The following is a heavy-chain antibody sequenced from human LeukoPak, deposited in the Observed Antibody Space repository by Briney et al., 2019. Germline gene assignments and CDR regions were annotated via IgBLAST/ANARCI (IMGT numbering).Heavy chain of an antibody. CDR1: SVSISSDY. V-gene: IGHV4-34*01. CDR3: ARGAVVVVAATPDYYYYYGMDV. Sequence: PSETLSLTCTVSSVSISSDYWSWIRQPPGKGLEWIGELNHSGSTNYNPSLKSRVTISVDTSKNQFSLKPSSVTAADTAVYYCARGAVVVVAATPDYYYYYGMDVWGQGTTVTVSS. J-gene: IGHJ6*02. D-gene: IGHD2-15*01. CDR2: LNHSGST.